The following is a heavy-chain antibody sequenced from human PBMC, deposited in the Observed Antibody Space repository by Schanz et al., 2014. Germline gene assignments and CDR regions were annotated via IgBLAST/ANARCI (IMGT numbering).Heavy chain of an antibody. J-gene: IGHJ4*02. Sequence: EVQLVQSGGGLVQPGGSLRLSCAASGFTFSSHWMHWVRQDPGKGLVWVARINSVGSNTDYADSVTGRFTISRDNSKNTLLLQMNSLRAEDTAVYYCARDHTTESYYTAGPPIDYWGQGTLLAVSS. D-gene: IGHD1-26*01. CDR3: ARDHTTESYYTAGPPIDY. CDR1: GFTFSSHW. V-gene: IGHV3-74*01. CDR2: INSVGSNT.